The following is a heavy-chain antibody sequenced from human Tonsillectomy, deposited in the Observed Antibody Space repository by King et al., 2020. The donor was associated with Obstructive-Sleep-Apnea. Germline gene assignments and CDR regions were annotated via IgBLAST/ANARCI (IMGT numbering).Heavy chain of an antibody. CDR1: GFIFSSYG. CDR2: IWYDGSNK. J-gene: IGHJ4*02. D-gene: IGHD4-17*01. V-gene: IGHV3-33*01. Sequence: QLVQSGGGVVQPGRSLRLSCAASGFIFSSYGMHWVRQAPGKGLEWVAVIWYDGSNKYYTDSVKGRFTISRDNSKNTLFLQMDSLRAEDTAVYYCASDRRTTGYGGGFDYWGQGTLVTVSS. CDR3: ASDRRTTGYGGGFDY.